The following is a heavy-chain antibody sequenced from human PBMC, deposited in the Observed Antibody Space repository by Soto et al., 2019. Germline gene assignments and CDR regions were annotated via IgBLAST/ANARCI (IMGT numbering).Heavy chain of an antibody. Sequence: QVQLVQSGAEVKKPGSSVKVSCKASGGTFSSYAISWVRQAPGQGLEWMGGIIPIFGTANYAQKFQGRVTITADESTRTAYMELSSLRSEDTAVYYGARAHYELCQDYYYYGMDVWGQGTTVTVSS. V-gene: IGHV1-69*12. CDR3: ARAHYELCQDYYYYGMDV. CDR1: GGTFSSYA. D-gene: IGHD3-16*01. CDR2: IIPIFGTA. J-gene: IGHJ6*02.